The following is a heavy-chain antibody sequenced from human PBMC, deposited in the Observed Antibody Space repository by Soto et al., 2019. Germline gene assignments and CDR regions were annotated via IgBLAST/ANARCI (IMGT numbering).Heavy chain of an antibody. V-gene: IGHV3-53*01. CDR3: ATWHEREHAFDV. J-gene: IGHJ3*01. CDR2: LYDVDGS. Sequence: DVQLVESGGGLIQPGESLRLSCAAFGLTISDKKYVAWVRQAPGKGLEWVSALYDVDGSFYADSVTGRFTTPSDSSKTTVYLQMNDLRPDDTAVYYCATWHEREHAFDVWGQGTTVTISS. CDR1: GLTISDKKY. D-gene: IGHD1-1*01.